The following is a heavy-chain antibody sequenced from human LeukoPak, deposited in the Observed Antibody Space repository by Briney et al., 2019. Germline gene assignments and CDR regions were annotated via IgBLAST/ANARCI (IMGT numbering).Heavy chain of an antibody. CDR3: ARDHYYDFWSGYYSYFDY. J-gene: IGHJ4*02. V-gene: IGHV1-18*01. CDR1: GYTFTSYG. D-gene: IGHD3-3*01. Sequence: ASVKVSCKASGYTFTSYGISWVRQAPGQGLEWMGWISDYNGNTNYAQKLQGRVTMTTDTSTSTAYMELRSLGSDDTAVYYCARDHYYDFWSGYYSYFDYWGQGTLVTVYS. CDR2: ISDYNGNT.